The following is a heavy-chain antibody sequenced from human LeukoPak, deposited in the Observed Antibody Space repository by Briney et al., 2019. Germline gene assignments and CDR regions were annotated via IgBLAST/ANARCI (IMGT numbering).Heavy chain of an antibody. Sequence: SETLSLTCTVSGGSINTYYWSWLRQPPGKGLEWIGYISDSGSPSYNSSPKSRVTISIDTSKKQFSLMLSSVTAADTAIYYCARSTQRYCSGGTCFPYWFDPWGRGALVTVSS. D-gene: IGHD2-15*01. CDR2: ISDSGSP. J-gene: IGHJ5*02. V-gene: IGHV4-59*01. CDR1: GGSINTYY. CDR3: ARSTQRYCSGGTCFPYWFDP.